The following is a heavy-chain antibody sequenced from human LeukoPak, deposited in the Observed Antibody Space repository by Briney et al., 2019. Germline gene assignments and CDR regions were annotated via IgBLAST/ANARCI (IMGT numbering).Heavy chain of an antibody. CDR2: ISWNSGSV. Sequence: GGSLRLSCAASGFTFDDYAMHWVRQAPGKGLEWVSGISWNSGSVGYADSVKGRFTISRDNAKNSLYLQMNSLRAEDTAVYYCAKRHRDYWGQGTLVTVSS. CDR3: AKRHRDY. J-gene: IGHJ4*02. V-gene: IGHV3-9*01. CDR1: GFTFDDYA.